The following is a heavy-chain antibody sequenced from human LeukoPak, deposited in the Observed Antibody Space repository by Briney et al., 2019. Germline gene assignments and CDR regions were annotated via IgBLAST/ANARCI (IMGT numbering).Heavy chain of an antibody. Sequence: GGSLRLSCAASGFTFSSYGMHWVRQAPGKGLEWVAVISYDGSNKYYADSVKGRFTISRDNSKNTLYLQMNSLRAEDTAVYYCAKDLGYSGSFYYFDYWGQGTLVTVSS. CDR2: ISYDGSNK. J-gene: IGHJ4*02. CDR3: AKDLGYSGSFYYFDY. D-gene: IGHD1-26*01. CDR1: GFTFSSYG. V-gene: IGHV3-30*18.